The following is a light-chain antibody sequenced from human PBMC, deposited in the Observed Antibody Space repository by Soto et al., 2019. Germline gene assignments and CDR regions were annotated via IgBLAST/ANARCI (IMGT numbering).Light chain of an antibody. Sequence: EVVLTQSPDTLSVSPGEGATLSCRASQNIRDTLAWYQQKPGQAPRLVMYGSSTRATGIPATFSGSGSGTEFTLTINSLQPEDFAVDYCQQYNNWPIPFGQGTRLEIK. CDR3: QQYNNWPIP. V-gene: IGKV3-15*01. CDR2: GSS. J-gene: IGKJ5*01. CDR1: QNIRDT.